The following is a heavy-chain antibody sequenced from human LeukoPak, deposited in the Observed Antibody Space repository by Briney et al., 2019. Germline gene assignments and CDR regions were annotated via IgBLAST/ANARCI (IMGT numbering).Heavy chain of an antibody. CDR2: IYYSGST. CDR1: GGSISSSSYY. J-gene: IGHJ5*02. D-gene: IGHD2-8*01. CDR3: AREAVLMVYAMPPGPNWFDP. Sequence: TSETLSLTCTVSGGSISSSSYYWGWIRQPPGKGLEWIGSIYYSGSTYYNPSLKSRVTISVDTSKNQFSLKLSSVTAADTAVYYCAREAVLMVYAMPPGPNWFDPWGQGTLVTVSS. V-gene: IGHV4-39*07.